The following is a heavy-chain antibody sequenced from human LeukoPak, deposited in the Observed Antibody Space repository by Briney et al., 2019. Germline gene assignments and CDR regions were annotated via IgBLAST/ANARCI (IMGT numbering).Heavy chain of an antibody. CDR3: ARDHPIAAAGTSDY. CDR2: INHSGST. D-gene: IGHD6-13*01. Sequence: PSETLSLTCAVYGGSFSGYYWSWIRQPPGKGLEWIGEINHSGSTNYNPSLKSRVTISVDTSKNQFSLQLNSVTPEDTAVYYCARDHPIAAAGTSDYWGQGTLVTVSS. CDR1: GGSFSGYY. J-gene: IGHJ4*02. V-gene: IGHV4-34*01.